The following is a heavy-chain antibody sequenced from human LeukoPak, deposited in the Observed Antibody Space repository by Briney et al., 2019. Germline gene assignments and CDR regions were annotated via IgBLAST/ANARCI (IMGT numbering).Heavy chain of an antibody. CDR1: GFTFSSFA. Sequence: GGSLRLSCAASGFTFSSFALSWVRQAPGKGLEWVSSISGSGGSTSYADSVKGRFTISRDNSKNTLYLQMNSLRAEDTAVYYCARVGSLHYFDYWGQGTLVTVSS. V-gene: IGHV3-23*01. CDR2: ISGSGGST. CDR3: ARVGSLHYFDY. J-gene: IGHJ4*02. D-gene: IGHD1-26*01.